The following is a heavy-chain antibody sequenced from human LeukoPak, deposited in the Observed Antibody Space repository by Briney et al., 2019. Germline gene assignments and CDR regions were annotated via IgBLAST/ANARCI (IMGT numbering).Heavy chain of an antibody. V-gene: IGHV4-39*07. Sequence: SETLSLTCTVSGGSISSSSYYWGWIRQPPGKGLEWIGSIYYSGSTYYNPSLKSRVTISVDTPKNQFSLKLSSVTAADTAVYYCARERGDGAAAGPRPIDYWGQGTLVTVSS. CDR2: IYYSGST. CDR3: ARERGDGAAAGPRPIDY. D-gene: IGHD6-13*01. CDR1: GGSISSSSYY. J-gene: IGHJ4*02.